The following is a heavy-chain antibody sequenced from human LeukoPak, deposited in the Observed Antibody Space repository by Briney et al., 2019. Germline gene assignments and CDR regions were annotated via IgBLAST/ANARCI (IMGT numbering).Heavy chain of an antibody. CDR2: ISSSGSTI. Sequence: GGSLRLSCAASGFTFSSYEMNWVRQAPGKGLEWVSYISSSGSTIYYADSVKGRFTISRDNAKNSLYLQMNSLRAEDTAVYYCARESIAARPAYYYMDVWGKGTTVTVSS. D-gene: IGHD6-6*01. CDR1: GFTFSSYE. J-gene: IGHJ6*03. CDR3: ARESIAARPAYYYMDV. V-gene: IGHV3-48*03.